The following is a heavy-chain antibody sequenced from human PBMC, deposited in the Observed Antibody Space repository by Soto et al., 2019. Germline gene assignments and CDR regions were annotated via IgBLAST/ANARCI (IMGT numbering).Heavy chain of an antibody. CDR1: GYTFTSYG. CDR2: ISAYNGNT. J-gene: IGHJ6*02. CDR3: AREERAEGLFLNNERLYGMDV. V-gene: IGHV1-18*01. D-gene: IGHD3-3*01. Sequence: QVQLVQSGAEVKKPGASVKVSCKASGYTFTSYGISWVRQAPGQGLEWMGWISAYNGNTNYAQKLQGRVTMTTDTSTRTGYMGLRSVRSDDTAVYYCAREERAEGLFLNNERLYGMDVWGQGTTVTVSS.